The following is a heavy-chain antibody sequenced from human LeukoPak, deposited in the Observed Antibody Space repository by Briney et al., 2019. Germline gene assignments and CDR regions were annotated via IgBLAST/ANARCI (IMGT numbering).Heavy chain of an antibody. Sequence: ASVKVSCKASGYTFTSYGISWVRQAPGQGLEWMGCISAYYGNTKYAQKLQGRVTMTTDTSTSTAFMELRSLRSDDTAVYYCARDLWSIAAAGHFDYWGQGTLVTVSS. J-gene: IGHJ4*02. CDR1: GYTFTSYG. CDR2: ISAYYGNT. D-gene: IGHD6-13*01. CDR3: ARDLWSIAAAGHFDY. V-gene: IGHV1-18*01.